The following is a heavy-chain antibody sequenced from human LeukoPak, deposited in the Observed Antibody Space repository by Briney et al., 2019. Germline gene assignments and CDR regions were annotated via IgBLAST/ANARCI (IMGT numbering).Heavy chain of an antibody. CDR1: GGTFSNFH. D-gene: IGHD3-10*01. CDR3: ARGRGQVVFDY. CDR2: IIPLSGTP. Sequence: GASVKVSCKASGGTFSNFHIAWVRQAPGQGFEWMGGIIPLSGTPNYAQKFQGRVTITTDDSSTTAYMELRSLRSGDTAVYYCARGRGQVVFDYWGQGTLVTVSS. J-gene: IGHJ4*02. V-gene: IGHV1-69*05.